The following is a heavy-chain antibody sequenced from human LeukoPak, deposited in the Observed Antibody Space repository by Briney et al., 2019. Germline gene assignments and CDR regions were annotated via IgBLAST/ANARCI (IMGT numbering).Heavy chain of an antibody. CDR3: ARELFPTYSSGWYTFTLDY. J-gene: IGHJ4*02. V-gene: IGHV1-2*06. D-gene: IGHD6-19*01. Sequence: ASVKVSCKASGYTFTGYYMHRVRQAPGQGLEWMGRINPNSGGTNYAQKFQGRVTMTRDTSISTAYMELSRLRSDDTAVYYCARELFPTYSSGWYTFTLDYWGQGTLVTVSS. CDR1: GYTFTGYY. CDR2: INPNSGGT.